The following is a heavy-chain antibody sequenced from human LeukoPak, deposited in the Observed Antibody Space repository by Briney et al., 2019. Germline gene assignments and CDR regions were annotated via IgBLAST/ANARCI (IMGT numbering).Heavy chain of an antibody. CDR3: ARGYSFNDY. D-gene: IGHD5-18*01. CDR2: ISSTSTYI. Sequence: GGSLRLSCAASGFSFSSYGMNWVRQAPGKGLEWVSSISSTSTYIYHADSVKGRFTISRDNAKNSLYLYMNSLRVGDTAVYYCARGYSFNDYWGQGTLVTVSS. V-gene: IGHV3-21*04. J-gene: IGHJ4*02. CDR1: GFSFSSYG.